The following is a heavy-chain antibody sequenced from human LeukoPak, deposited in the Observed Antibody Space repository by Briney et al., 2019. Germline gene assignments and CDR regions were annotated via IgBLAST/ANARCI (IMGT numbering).Heavy chain of an antibody. CDR1: GYTFTNYG. CDR2: ISLYNGDT. CDR3: ASRASGSCYYLPFHY. Sequence: ASVKVSCKASGYTFTNYGISWVRQAPGQGLERMGWISLYNGDTNYARKLQGRVTMTTDTSTNTAYMELWSLRSDDTAVYYCASRASGSCYYLPFHYWGQETQVTVSS. V-gene: IGHV1-18*01. D-gene: IGHD3-22*01. J-gene: IGHJ4*02.